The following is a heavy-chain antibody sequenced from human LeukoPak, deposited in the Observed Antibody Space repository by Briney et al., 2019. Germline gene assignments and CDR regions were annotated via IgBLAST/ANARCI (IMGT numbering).Heavy chain of an antibody. J-gene: IGHJ4*02. CDR3: AREGDGYNTDY. V-gene: IGHV3-23*01. Sequence: GGSLRLSCAASGFTFSSHAMSWVRQAPGKGLEWVSTISGSGGNSSYLDSVKGRFTISRDTSKNTLYLQMHSLRAEDTAVYYCAREGDGYNTDYWGQGTLVTVSS. D-gene: IGHD5-24*01. CDR2: ISGSGGNS. CDR1: GFTFSSHA.